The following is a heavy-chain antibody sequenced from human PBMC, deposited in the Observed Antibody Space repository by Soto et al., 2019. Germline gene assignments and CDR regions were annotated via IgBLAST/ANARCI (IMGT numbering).Heavy chain of an antibody. D-gene: IGHD3-22*01. V-gene: IGHV4-39*01. CDR1: GGSISSSSYY. J-gene: IGHJ4*02. CDR2: IYYSGST. CDR3: ARGYDSSGYYSLGLTPPFDY. Sequence: PSETLSLTCTVSGGSISSSSYYWGWIRQPPGKWLEWIGSIYYSGSTYYNPSLKSRVTISVDTSKNQFSLKLSSVTAADTAVYYCARGYDSSGYYSLGLTPPFDYWGQGTLVTVSS.